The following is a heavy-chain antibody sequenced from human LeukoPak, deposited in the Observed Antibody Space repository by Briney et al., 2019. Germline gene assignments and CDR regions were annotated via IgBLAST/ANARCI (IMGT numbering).Heavy chain of an antibody. V-gene: IGHV3-13*01. Sequence: GSLRLSCAASGFTFSDYDMHWVRQATGKGLEWVSAIGTAGDTYYTGSVKGRFTISRENAKNSLYLQMNSLRAGDTAVYYCARVAKERVGGVYYFDYWGQGTLVTVSS. CDR3: ARVAKERVGGVYYFDY. CDR2: IGTAGDT. D-gene: IGHD1-1*01. J-gene: IGHJ4*02. CDR1: GFTFSDYD.